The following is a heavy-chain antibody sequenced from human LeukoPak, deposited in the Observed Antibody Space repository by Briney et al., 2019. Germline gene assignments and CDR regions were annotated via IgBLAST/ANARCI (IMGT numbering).Heavy chain of an antibody. Sequence: GGSLRLSCADSEFTIRDHYVSWIRQAPGEGLEWVSYISGSGSTVYYGDSVEGRFTISRDDAKQSVYLQMNSLRAEGTVVYYCTRAGRRLLFLESWGLGTLVTLSS. CDR3: TRAGRRLLFLES. D-gene: IGHD6-6*01. CDR2: ISGSGSTV. CDR1: EFTIRDHY. V-gene: IGHV3-11*04. J-gene: IGHJ4*02.